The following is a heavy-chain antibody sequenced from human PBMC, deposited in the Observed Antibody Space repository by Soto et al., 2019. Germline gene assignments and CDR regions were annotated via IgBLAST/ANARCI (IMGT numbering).Heavy chain of an antibody. Sequence: GASVKVSCKASGCSFRTYSMNWVGQAAGKGLEYVSVIYSSSRYIYYADSVKGRFTVSRDNAKNTLFLQMSGLREDDTAIYYCARHARGNYYYYRLGLWGQGTTVTVSS. V-gene: IGHV3-21*01. CDR3: ARHARGNYYYYRLGL. CDR2: IYSSSRYI. CDR1: GCSFRTYS. J-gene: IGHJ6*02. D-gene: IGHD6-6*01.